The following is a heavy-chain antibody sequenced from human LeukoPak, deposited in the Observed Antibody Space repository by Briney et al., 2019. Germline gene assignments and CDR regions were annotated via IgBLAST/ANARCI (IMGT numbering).Heavy chain of an antibody. CDR3: ARRGRIFGVVIIGYFDY. V-gene: IGHV3-11*03. J-gene: IGHJ4*02. D-gene: IGHD3-3*01. CDR1: GFTFSDYY. Sequence: PGGSLRLSCAASGFTFSDYYMSWMRQAPGKGLEWVSYISSSGDYTNYADSVKGRFTISRDNAQNSLYLQMNSLRAEDTAVYYCARRGRIFGVVIIGYFDYWGQGTLVTVSS. CDR2: ISSSGDYT.